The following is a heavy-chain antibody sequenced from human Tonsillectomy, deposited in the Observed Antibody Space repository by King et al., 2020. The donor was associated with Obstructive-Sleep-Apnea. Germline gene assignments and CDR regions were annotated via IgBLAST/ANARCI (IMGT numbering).Heavy chain of an antibody. J-gene: IGHJ3*02. V-gene: IGHV5-51*01. CDR1: GYSFTSYW. Sequence: EVQLVESGAEVKKPGESLKISCKASGYSFTSYWIGWVRQMPGKGLEWMGIIYPGDFDTRYSPSVQGQVTISADKSITTAYLEWSSLKASDTAMYYCARRGFGEIFFAFDMWAQGTMVTVSS. CDR2: IYPGDFDT. CDR3: ARRGFGEIFFAFDM. D-gene: IGHD3-10*01.